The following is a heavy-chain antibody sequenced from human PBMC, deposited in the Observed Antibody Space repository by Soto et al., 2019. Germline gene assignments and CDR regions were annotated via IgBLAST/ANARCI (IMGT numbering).Heavy chain of an antibody. D-gene: IGHD2-2*01. V-gene: IGHV4-34*01. CDR1: GGSFSGYY. J-gene: IGHJ5*02. CDR2: INHSGST. CDR3: ARVTEDIVVNWFDP. Sequence: QVQLQQWGAGLLKPSETLSLTCAVYGGSFSGYYWSWIRQPPGKGLEWIGEINHSGSTNYNPSLKSRVTISVDTSKNQFSLKLSSVIAADTAVYYCARVTEDIVVNWFDPWGQGTLVTVSS.